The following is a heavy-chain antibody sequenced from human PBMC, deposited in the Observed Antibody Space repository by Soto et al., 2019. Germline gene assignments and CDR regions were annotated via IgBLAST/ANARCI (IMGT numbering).Heavy chain of an antibody. CDR3: ARESRFLEWLSLNWFDP. D-gene: IGHD3-3*01. CDR1: GGTCGGYS. Sequence: VVSLRLSCAAAGGTCGGYSGSWVRQAPGKGLEWVSYISSSSSTIYYADSVKGRFTISRDNAKNSLYLQMNSLRDEDTAVYYCARESRFLEWLSLNWFDPWGQGTLVTVSS. CDR2: ISSSSSTI. J-gene: IGHJ5*02. V-gene: IGHV3-48*02.